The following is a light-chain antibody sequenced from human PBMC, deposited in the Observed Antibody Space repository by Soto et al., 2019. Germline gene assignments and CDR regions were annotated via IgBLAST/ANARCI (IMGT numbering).Light chain of an antibody. V-gene: IGKV3-20*01. CDR1: QSFKSIY. J-gene: IGKJ1*01. Sequence: EIVLTQSPGTLSLSPGERATLYCRASQSFKSIYLAWYQQKPGQAPRLPIYGASSRATGIPDRFSGSGSGTDFTLTIRRLEPEDFAVYYCQQYGSWTFGQGTKVDI. CDR2: GAS. CDR3: QQYGSWT.